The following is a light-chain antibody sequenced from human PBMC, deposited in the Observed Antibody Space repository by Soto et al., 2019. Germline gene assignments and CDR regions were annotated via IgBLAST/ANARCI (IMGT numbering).Light chain of an antibody. V-gene: IGLV1-40*01. Sequence: QSVLTQPPSVSGAPGQRVTISCTGSSSNIGAGYVVHWYQQLPGTAPKLLIYGNSNRPSGAPDRFSGSKSGTSASLAITGLQAEDEADYCCQSYDSSLSGRVVFGGGTKLTVL. CDR1: SSNIGAGYV. J-gene: IGLJ2*01. CDR3: QSYDSSLSGRVV. CDR2: GNS.